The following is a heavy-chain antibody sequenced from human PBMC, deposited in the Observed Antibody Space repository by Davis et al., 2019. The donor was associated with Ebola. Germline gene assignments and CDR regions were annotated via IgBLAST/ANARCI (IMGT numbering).Heavy chain of an antibody. CDR1: GGSFSGYY. CDR2: INHSGST. J-gene: IGHJ6*02. Sequence: SETLSLTCAVYGGSFSGYYWSWIRQPPGKGLEWIGEINHSGSTNYNPSLKSRVTFSVDTSKNHFSLKLTSVTAADTALYYCATTTHIYYTAAGGLDVWGPGTTVTVSS. D-gene: IGHD3-22*01. V-gene: IGHV4-34*01. CDR3: ATTTHIYYTAAGGLDV.